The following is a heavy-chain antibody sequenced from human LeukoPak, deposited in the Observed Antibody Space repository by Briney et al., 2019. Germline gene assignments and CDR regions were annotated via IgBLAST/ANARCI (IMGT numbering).Heavy chain of an antibody. J-gene: IGHJ4*02. D-gene: IGHD3-9*01. CDR1: GFTFSSYA. V-gene: IGHV3-23*01. Sequence: QPGGSLRLSCAASGFTFSSYAMSWVRQAPGKGLEWVSAISGSGGSTYYADSVKGRFTISRDNSKNTLYLQMNSLRAGDTAVYYCAKTGPNYDILTGYYSSLWFDYWGQGTLVTISS. CDR3: AKTGPNYDILTGYYSSLWFDY. CDR2: ISGSGGST.